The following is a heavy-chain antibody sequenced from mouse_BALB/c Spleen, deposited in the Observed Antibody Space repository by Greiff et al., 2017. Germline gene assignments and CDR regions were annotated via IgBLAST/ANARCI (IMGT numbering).Heavy chain of an antibody. CDR3: ARDLLWLRREENARDY. CDR1: GFTFPDYY. V-gene: IGHV7-3*02. D-gene: IGHD2-2*01. J-gene: IGHJ4*01. CDR2: IRNKANGYTT. Sequence: EVMLVESGGGLVQPGGSLRLSCATSGFTFPDYYMSWVRQPPGKALEWLGFIRNKANGYTTEYSASVKGRFTISRDNSQSILYLQMNTLRAEDSATYYCARDLLWLRREENARDYWGQGTSVTVSS.